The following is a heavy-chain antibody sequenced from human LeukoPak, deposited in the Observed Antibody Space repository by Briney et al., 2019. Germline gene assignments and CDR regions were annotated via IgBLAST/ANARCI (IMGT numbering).Heavy chain of an antibody. D-gene: IGHD6-13*01. Sequence: GGSLRLSCAASGFTFSTYRINWVRQAPGKGLEWVSSISSSGSYISYADSLKGRFTISRDNSKNTLYLQMNSLRVEDTAVYYCARDVAAEGIDPWGQGTLVTVSS. CDR1: GFTFSTYR. V-gene: IGHV3-21*01. CDR2: ISSSGSYI. CDR3: ARDVAAEGIDP. J-gene: IGHJ5*02.